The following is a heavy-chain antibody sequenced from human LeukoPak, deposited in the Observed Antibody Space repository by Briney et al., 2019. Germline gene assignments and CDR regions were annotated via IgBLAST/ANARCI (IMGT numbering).Heavy chain of an antibody. CDR1: GGSFSAYY. CDR3: ARRNGDLDY. Sequence: AETLSLTCAVYGGSFSAYYWSWIRQPPGKGLEWIGEIFHSRSTNYNPSLKSRVTISVDTSKNQFSLKLSSVTAADTAVYYCARRNGDLDYWGQGTLVTVSS. J-gene: IGHJ4*02. V-gene: IGHV4-34*12. CDR2: IFHSRST. D-gene: IGHD4-17*01.